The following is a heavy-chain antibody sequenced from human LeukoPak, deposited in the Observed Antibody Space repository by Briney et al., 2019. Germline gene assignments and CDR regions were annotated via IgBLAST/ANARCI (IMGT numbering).Heavy chain of an antibody. CDR2: ISSSSSTI. V-gene: IGHV3-48*01. J-gene: IGHJ6*03. CDR1: GFTFSSYR. Sequence: GGSLRLSCAASGFTFSSYRMNWVRQAPGKGLEWVSYISSSSSTIYYADSVKGRFTISRDNAKNSLYLQMNSLKVEDTAVYYCAKGGNIRILDYYYYMDVWGKGTTVTVSS. CDR3: AKGGNIRILDYYYYMDV. D-gene: IGHD2/OR15-2a*01.